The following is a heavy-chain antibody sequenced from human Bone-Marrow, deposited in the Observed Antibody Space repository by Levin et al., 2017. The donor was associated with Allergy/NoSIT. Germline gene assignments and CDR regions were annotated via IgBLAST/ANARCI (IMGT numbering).Heavy chain of an antibody. Sequence: GESLKISCKASGYTFTSYYMHWVRQAPGQGLEWMGIINPSGGSTSYAQKFQGRVTMTRDTSTSTVYMELSSLRSEDTAVYYCASDPQFKGFDYWGQGTLVTVSS. V-gene: IGHV1-46*03. CDR2: INPSGGST. CDR1: GYTFTSYY. CDR3: ASDPQFKGFDY. J-gene: IGHJ4*02.